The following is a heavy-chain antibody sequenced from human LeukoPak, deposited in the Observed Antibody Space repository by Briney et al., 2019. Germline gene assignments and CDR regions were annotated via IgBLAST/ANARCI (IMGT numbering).Heavy chain of an antibody. CDR3: AKDGGYSTNIYYMDV. CDR2: ISGSGIST. Sequence: GGSLRLSCTASGFTFSGYAMTWVRQAPGKGLEWVSGISGSGISTYYADSVEGRFTISRDNSRNTLYLQMSSLRAEDTAVYYCAKDGGYSTNIYYMDVWGKGTTVTVSS. J-gene: IGHJ6*03. V-gene: IGHV3-23*01. CDR1: GFTFSGYA. D-gene: IGHD5-12*01.